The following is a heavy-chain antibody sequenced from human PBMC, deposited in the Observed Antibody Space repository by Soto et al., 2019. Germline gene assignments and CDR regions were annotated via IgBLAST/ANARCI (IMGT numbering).Heavy chain of an antibody. J-gene: IGHJ5*02. D-gene: IGHD2-15*01. V-gene: IGHV1-8*01. CDR2: MNPNSGNT. CDR3: ARPYCSGGSCYSMAGWFDP. Sequence: ASVKVSCKSSGYTFTSYDINWVRQATGQGLEWMGWMNPNSGNTGYAQKFQGRVTMTRNTSISTAYMELSSLRSEDTAVYYCARPYCSGGSCYSMAGWFDPWGQGTLVTVSS. CDR1: GYTFTSYD.